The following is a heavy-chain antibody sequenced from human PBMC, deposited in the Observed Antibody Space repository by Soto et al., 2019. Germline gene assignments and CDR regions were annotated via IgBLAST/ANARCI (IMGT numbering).Heavy chain of an antibody. D-gene: IGHD3-22*01. V-gene: IGHV3-30*18. Sequence: PGGSLRLSCAASGFTFSSYGMHWVRQAPGKGLEWVAVISYDGSNKYYADSVKGRFTISRDNSKNTLYLQMNSLRAEDTAVYYCAKDRDYYDSSGYYYSFDYWGQGTLVTVSS. CDR3: AKDRDYYDSSGYYYSFDY. J-gene: IGHJ4*02. CDR1: GFTFSSYG. CDR2: ISYDGSNK.